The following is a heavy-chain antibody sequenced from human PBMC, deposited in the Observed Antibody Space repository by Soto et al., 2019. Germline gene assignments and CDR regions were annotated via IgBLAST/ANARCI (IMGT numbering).Heavy chain of an antibody. J-gene: IGHJ4*02. D-gene: IGHD2-15*01. CDR1: GGTVSNSA. CDR2: IIPIFGPA. V-gene: IGHV1-69*01. Sequence: QVQLVQSGAELKKPGSSVKVSCKASGGTVSNSAISWLRQAPGQGLEWMGGIIPIFGPAIYARKFRGRVTITADESTSTAYMELSTVRSEDTAVYYCGRGSSWTKVEYWGQGTQVTVSS. CDR3: GRGSSWTKVEY.